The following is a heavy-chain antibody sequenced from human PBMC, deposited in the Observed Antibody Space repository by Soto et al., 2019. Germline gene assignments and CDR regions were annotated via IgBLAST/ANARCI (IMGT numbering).Heavy chain of an antibody. D-gene: IGHD5-18*01. CDR3: ARERGGYGLFDS. CDR1: GYTFTSYE. CDR2: MNPNSGNT. Sequence: ASVKVSCKASGYTFTSYEINWVRQATGQGLEWMGWMNPNSGNTGYAQKFQGRVTMTRNTSISTAYMELTAADTAVYYCARERGGYGLFDSWGQGTLVTVSS. J-gene: IGHJ4*02. V-gene: IGHV1-8*01.